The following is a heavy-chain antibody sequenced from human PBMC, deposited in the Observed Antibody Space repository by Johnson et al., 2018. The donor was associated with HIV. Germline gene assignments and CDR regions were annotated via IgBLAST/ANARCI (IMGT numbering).Heavy chain of an antibody. Sequence: QLVESGGGLIQPGGSLRLSCAASGLTVSSNYMSWVRQAPGKGLEWVSVIYSGGSTYYADSVKGRFTISRDNSKNTLYLQMNSLRAEDTAVYYCAAGYCSSTSCYDGAFDIWGQGTMVTVSS. CDR3: AAGYCSSTSCYDGAFDI. CDR1: GLTVSSNY. J-gene: IGHJ3*02. D-gene: IGHD2-2*03. CDR2: IYSGGST. V-gene: IGHV3-53*01.